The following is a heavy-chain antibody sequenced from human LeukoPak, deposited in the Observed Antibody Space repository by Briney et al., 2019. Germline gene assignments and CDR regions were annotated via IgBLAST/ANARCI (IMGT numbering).Heavy chain of an antibody. Sequence: PGGSLRLSCAASGFTFSSYAMSWVRQAPGKGLEWVSAISGSGGSTYYADSVKGRFTISRDNSKNTLYLQMNSLRAEDTAVYYCASLDSSGYYHDYWGQGTLVTVSS. CDR1: GFTFSSYA. V-gene: IGHV3-23*01. J-gene: IGHJ4*02. D-gene: IGHD3-22*01. CDR2: ISGSGGST. CDR3: ASLDSSGYYHDY.